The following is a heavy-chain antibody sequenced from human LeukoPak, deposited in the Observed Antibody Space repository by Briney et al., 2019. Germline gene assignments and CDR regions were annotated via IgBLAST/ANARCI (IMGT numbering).Heavy chain of an antibody. D-gene: IGHD3-22*01. CDR3: ARLVVTSGLDWFDP. CDR2: IHYSGRT. V-gene: IGHV4-59*08. J-gene: IGHJ5*02. Sequence: SETLSLTCTVSGGSISGNYWSWIRQPPGKGLEWIGYIHYSGRTNSSPSLKSRVTISVDTSKNQFSLKLTSVTVADTAVYYCARLVVTSGLDWFDPWGQGTLVTVSS. CDR1: GGSISGNY.